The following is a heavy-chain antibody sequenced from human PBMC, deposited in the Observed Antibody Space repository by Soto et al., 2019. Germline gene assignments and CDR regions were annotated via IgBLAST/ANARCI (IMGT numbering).Heavy chain of an antibody. Sequence: EASVKVSCKASGYTFTSYGISWVRQAPGQGLEWMGWISAYNGNTNYAQKLQGRVTMTTDTSTSTAYMELRSLRSDDTAVYYCARSPRIAVAGIGAFDIWGQGTIVTVSS. D-gene: IGHD6-19*01. CDR1: GYTFTSYG. CDR2: ISAYNGNT. CDR3: ARSPRIAVAGIGAFDI. J-gene: IGHJ3*02. V-gene: IGHV1-18*01.